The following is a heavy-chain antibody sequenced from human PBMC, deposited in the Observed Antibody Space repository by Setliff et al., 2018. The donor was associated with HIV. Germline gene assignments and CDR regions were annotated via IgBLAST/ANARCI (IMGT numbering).Heavy chain of an antibody. D-gene: IGHD3-10*01. J-gene: IGHJ4*02. V-gene: IGHV4-59*11. CDR3: ARGITNMKFLHPKAYYFDY. CDR2: IYYSGST. Sequence: PSETLSLTCTVSGGSISSHYWSWIRQPPGKGLEWIGSIYYSGSTNYNPSLKSRVTISVDTSKNQFSLKPSSVTAADTAVYYCARGITNMKFLHPKAYYFDYWGQGTLVTVSS. CDR1: GGSISSHY.